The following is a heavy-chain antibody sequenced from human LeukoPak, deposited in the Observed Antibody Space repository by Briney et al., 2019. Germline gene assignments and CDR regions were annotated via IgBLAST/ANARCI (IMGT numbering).Heavy chain of an antibody. V-gene: IGHV1-24*01. D-gene: IGHD3-10*01. J-gene: IGHJ4*02. CDR1: GYTLTELS. CDR3: ASPRHLWFGELSSFDY. Sequence: GASVKVSCKVSGYTLTELSMHWVRQAPGKGLEWMGGFDPEDGETIYAQKFQGRVTMTEDTSTDTAYMELSSLRSEDTAVYYCASPRHLWFGELSSFDYWVQGTLVTVSS. CDR2: FDPEDGET.